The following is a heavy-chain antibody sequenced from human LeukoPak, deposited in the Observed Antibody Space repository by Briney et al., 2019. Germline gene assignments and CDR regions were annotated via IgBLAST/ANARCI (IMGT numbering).Heavy chain of an antibody. CDR1: GFTFSSNG. D-gene: IGHD3-22*01. Sequence: GGSLRLSCAASGFTFSSNGMHWVRQAPGKGLEWVGIIWYDGSNKYYADSVKGRFTISRDNSKNTLYLQMNSLRVEDTAVYYCALPQSVYDSSGYYFDYWGQGTLVTVSS. V-gene: IGHV3-33*01. CDR3: ALPQSVYDSSGYYFDY. CDR2: IWYDGSNK. J-gene: IGHJ4*02.